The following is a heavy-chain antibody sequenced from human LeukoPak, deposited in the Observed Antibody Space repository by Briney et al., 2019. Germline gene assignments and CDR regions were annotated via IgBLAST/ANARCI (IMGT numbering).Heavy chain of an antibody. J-gene: IGHJ4*02. V-gene: IGHV5-51*01. CDR1: GYSFTSYW. Sequence: GESLKISCKGSGYSFTSYWIGWVRRMPGKGLEWMGVIYPGDSDTRYSPSFQGQVTISANKSISTAYLQWSSLKASDTAMYYCARPRAGVYSSSWYDFDYWGQGTLVTVSS. CDR3: ARPRAGVYSSSWYDFDY. CDR2: IYPGDSDT. D-gene: IGHD6-13*01.